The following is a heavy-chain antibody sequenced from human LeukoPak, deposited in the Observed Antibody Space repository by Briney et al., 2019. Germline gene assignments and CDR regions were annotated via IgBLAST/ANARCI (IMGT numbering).Heavy chain of an antibody. CDR2: IYSGGST. V-gene: IGHV3-66*01. J-gene: IGHJ4*02. D-gene: IGHD6-13*01. CDR3: ARVAAAGPFDY. Sequence: GGSLRLSCAASGFTVSSNYMIWVRQAPGKGLEWVSVIYSGGSTYYADSVKGRFTISRDNSKDTLYLQMNSLRADDPDVYYCARVAAAGPFDYWGQGTLVTVSS. CDR1: GFTVSSNY.